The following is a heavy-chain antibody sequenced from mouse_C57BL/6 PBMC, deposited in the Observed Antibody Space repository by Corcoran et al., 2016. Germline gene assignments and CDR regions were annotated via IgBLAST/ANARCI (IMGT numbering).Heavy chain of an antibody. V-gene: IGHV1-19*01. CDR1: GYTFTDYY. Sequence: EVQLQQSGPVLVKPGASVKMSCKASGYTFTDYYMNWVKQSHGKSLEWIGVINPYNGGTSYNQKFKGKATLTVDTSSSTSYLQLNCLRSEDAAGYYGARRTAQATWAYWGQGTLVTVSA. CDR2: INPYNGGT. D-gene: IGHD3-2*02. J-gene: IGHJ3*01. CDR3: ARRTAQATWAY.